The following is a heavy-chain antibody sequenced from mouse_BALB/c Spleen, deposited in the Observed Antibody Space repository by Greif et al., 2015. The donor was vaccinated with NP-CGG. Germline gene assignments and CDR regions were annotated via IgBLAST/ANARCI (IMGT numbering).Heavy chain of an antibody. Sequence: EVKVVESGGGLVQPGGSLKLSCATSGFTFSDYYMYWVRQTPEKRLEWVAYISNGGGSTYYPDTVKGRFTISRDNAKNTLYLQMSRLKSEDTAMYYCARGRSGFAYWGQGTLVTVSA. CDR1: GFTFSDYY. D-gene: IGHD1-3*01. CDR2: ISNGGGST. V-gene: IGHV5-12*02. CDR3: ARGRSGFAY. J-gene: IGHJ3*01.